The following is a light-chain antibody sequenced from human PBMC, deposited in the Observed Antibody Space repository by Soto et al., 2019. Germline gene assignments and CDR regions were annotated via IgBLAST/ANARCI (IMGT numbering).Light chain of an antibody. CDR1: QSISTW. CDR2: KAS. CDR3: QQYNSYSRT. J-gene: IGKJ1*01. Sequence: DIQMTQSPSTLSASVGDRVTITCRASQSISTWLAWYQQEPGKAPKLLIYKASHLDSGVPSRFSGSGSGTEFTLTISSLQPDYFATYYCQQYNSYSRTFGQGTKVEIK. V-gene: IGKV1-5*03.